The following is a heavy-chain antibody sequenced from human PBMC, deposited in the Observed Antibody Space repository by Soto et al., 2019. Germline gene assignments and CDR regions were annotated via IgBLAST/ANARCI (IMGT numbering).Heavy chain of an antibody. CDR1: GGTFSSYA. CDR3: ARGSPMSIAAHY. D-gene: IGHD6-6*01. Sequence: ASVKVSCKASGGTFSSYAISWVRQAPGQGLEWMGGIIPIFGTANYAQKFQGRVTITADESTSTAYMELSSLRSEDTAVYYCARGSPMSIAAHYWGQGTLVTVSS. CDR2: IIPIFGTA. V-gene: IGHV1-69*13. J-gene: IGHJ4*02.